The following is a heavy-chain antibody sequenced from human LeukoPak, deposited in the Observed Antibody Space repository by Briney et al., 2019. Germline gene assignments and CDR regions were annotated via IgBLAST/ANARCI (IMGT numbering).Heavy chain of an antibody. J-gene: IGHJ4*02. CDR2: ISWDGGST. Sequence: GGXLRLSCAASGFTFDDYAMHWVRQAPGKGLEWVSLISWDGGSTYYADSVKGRFTISKDNAKNSLYLQMNSLRAEDTAVYYCAREGGYSEKDYWGQGTLVTVSS. CDR1: GFTFDDYA. CDR3: AREGGYSEKDY. D-gene: IGHD6-13*01. V-gene: IGHV3-43D*03.